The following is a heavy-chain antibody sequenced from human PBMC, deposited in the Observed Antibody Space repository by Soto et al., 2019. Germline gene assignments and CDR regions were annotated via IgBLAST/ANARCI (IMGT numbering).Heavy chain of an antibody. Sequence: QVQLVESGGGVVQPGRSLRLSCAVSGSSFSTYGMHWVRQAPGKGLEWVAMIWYDGSKSFYADSVKGRFTISRDNSKNTMYMQMNSLRAEETAVYYCARVAELERRGGDIWGQGTTVTVSS. CDR3: ARVAELERRGGDI. CDR1: GSSFSTYG. V-gene: IGHV3-33*01. D-gene: IGHD1-7*01. CDR2: IWYDGSKS. J-gene: IGHJ3*02.